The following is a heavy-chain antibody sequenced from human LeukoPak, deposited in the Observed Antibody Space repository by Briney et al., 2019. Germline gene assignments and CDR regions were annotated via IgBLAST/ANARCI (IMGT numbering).Heavy chain of an antibody. V-gene: IGHV3-21*01. D-gene: IGHD3-10*01. Sequence: GGSLRLSCAASGFTFSSYSMTWVRQAPGRGLEWVASISSRGSYLHYADSLKGRFTISRDNAKNSLYLQMNSLRAEDTAVYYCARDNGGSGSFHWGQGTLVTVSS. CDR2: ISSRGSYL. CDR3: ARDNGGSGSFH. CDR1: GFTFSSYS. J-gene: IGHJ4*02.